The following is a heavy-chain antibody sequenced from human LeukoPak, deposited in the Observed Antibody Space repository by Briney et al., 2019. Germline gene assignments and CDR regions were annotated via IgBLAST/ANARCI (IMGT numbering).Heavy chain of an antibody. Sequence: SETLSLTCTVSGGSISSSSYYWGWIRQPPGKGLEWIGSIYYSGSTYYNPSLKSRVTISVDTSKNPFSLKLSFVTAADTAVYYCARHARRGYVWGSYRYFDYWGQGTLVTVSS. CDR1: GGSISSSSYY. J-gene: IGHJ4*02. CDR2: IYYSGST. CDR3: ARHARRGYVWGSYRYFDY. D-gene: IGHD3-16*02. V-gene: IGHV4-39*01.